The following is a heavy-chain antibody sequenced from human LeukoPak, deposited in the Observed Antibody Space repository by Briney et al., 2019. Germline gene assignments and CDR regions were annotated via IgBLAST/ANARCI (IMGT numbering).Heavy chain of an antibody. V-gene: IGHV3-21*01. CDR1: GFTFSSYS. J-gene: IGHJ3*02. CDR3: ALLGVVVPAAIRAFDI. Sequence: GGSLRLSCAASGFTFSSYSMNWVRRAPGKGLEWVSSISSSSSYIYYADSVKGRFTISRDNAKNSLYLQMNSLRAEDTAVYYCALLGVVVPAAIRAFDIWGQGTMVTVSS. D-gene: IGHD2-2*01. CDR2: ISSSSSYI.